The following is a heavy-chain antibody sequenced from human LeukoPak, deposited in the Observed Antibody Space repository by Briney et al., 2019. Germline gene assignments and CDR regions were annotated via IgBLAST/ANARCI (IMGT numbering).Heavy chain of an antibody. V-gene: IGHV3-48*01. Sequence: GSLELSCAASGFPFISYSMNGVRQAPGKGLGGISYISSSSSTIYYADSVKGRFTISRDNAKNSLYLQLNSLRAEDTAVYYCARDYYDSSGYYYFDYWGQGTLVTVSS. CDR3: ARDYYDSSGYYYFDY. D-gene: IGHD3-22*01. CDR1: GFPFISYS. J-gene: IGHJ4*02. CDR2: ISSSSSTI.